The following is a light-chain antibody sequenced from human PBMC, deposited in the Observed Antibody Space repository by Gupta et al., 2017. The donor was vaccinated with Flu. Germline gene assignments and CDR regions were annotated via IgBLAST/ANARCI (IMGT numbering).Light chain of an antibody. CDR1: AVADQY. J-gene: IGLJ2*01. CDR2: KDN. V-gene: IGLV3-25*03. Sequence: GQTARRTCSGDAVADQYGDWYQQKPGQAPTMVVRKDNQRPSGIPERFSGSSTGTKFTLTISGVQAEDEADYYCQSSDNRGTYVIFGGGTKLTVL. CDR3: QSSDNRGTYVI.